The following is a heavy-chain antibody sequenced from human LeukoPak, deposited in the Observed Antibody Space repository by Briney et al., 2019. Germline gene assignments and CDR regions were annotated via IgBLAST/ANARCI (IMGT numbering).Heavy chain of an antibody. V-gene: IGHV5-51*01. Sequence: GESLKISCKGSGYSFTSYWIGWVRQMPGKGLEWMGIIYPGDSDTRYSPSFQGQVTISADKSISTAYLQWSSLKASDTAVYYCARQEQYPRYGMDVWGQGTTVTVSS. J-gene: IGHJ6*02. D-gene: IGHD4-11*01. CDR3: ARQEQYPRYGMDV. CDR1: GYSFTSYW. CDR2: IYPGDSDT.